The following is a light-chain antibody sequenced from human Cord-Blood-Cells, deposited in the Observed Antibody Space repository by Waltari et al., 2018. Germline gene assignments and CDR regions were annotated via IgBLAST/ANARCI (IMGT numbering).Light chain of an antibody. V-gene: IGKV1-39*01. Sequence: DIKMTQSLPSLSPSVGDRVTTTCRASQSISSYLNWYQQKPGKAPKLLIYAASSLQSGVPSRFSGSGSGTDFTLTISSLQPEDFATYYCQQSYSTPYSFGQGTKLEIK. CDR1: QSISSY. J-gene: IGKJ2*03. CDR2: AAS. CDR3: QQSYSTPYS.